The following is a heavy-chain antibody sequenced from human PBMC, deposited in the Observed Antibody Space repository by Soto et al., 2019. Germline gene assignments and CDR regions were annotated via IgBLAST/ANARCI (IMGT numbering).Heavy chain of an antibody. D-gene: IGHD3-3*01. J-gene: IGHJ6*03. CDR2: IRSKGNNYAT. Sequence: PGGSLRLSCAASGFTFSGSAMHWVRQASGKGLEWVGRIRSKGNNYATAYGASLKGRFTISRDDSKNTAYLQMNSLNTEDTAVYYCSRQASDFWSGKPQYYLDVWGKGTKDTVSS. CDR3: SRQASDFWSGKPQYYLDV. V-gene: IGHV3-73*01. CDR1: GFTFSGSA.